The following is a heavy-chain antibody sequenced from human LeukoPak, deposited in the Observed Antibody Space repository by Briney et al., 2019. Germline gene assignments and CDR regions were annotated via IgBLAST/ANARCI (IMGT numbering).Heavy chain of an antibody. Sequence: GGSLRLSCAASGFTFSSYWMSWVRQAPGKGLEWVANIKQDGSEKYYVDSVKGRFTISRDNAKNSLHLQMNSLRAEDTAVYYCTRHPSSGYWYFDLWGRGTLVTVSS. CDR1: GFTFSSYW. D-gene: IGHD3-22*01. CDR3: TRHPSSGYWYFDL. CDR2: IKQDGSEK. V-gene: IGHV3-7*01. J-gene: IGHJ2*01.